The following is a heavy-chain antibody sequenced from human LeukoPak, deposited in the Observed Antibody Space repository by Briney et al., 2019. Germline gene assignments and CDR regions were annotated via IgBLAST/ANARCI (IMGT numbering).Heavy chain of an antibody. CDR3: ARELRFLEWLLDY. CDR1: GFTFSSYS. D-gene: IGHD3-3*01. CDR2: ISSSSSYI. J-gene: IGHJ4*02. Sequence: GSLRLSCAASGFTFSSYSMNWVRQAPGKGLEWVSSISSSSSYIYYADSVKGRFTISRDNAKNSLYLQMNSLRAEDTAVYYCARELRFLEWLLDYWGQGTLVTVSS. V-gene: IGHV3-21*01.